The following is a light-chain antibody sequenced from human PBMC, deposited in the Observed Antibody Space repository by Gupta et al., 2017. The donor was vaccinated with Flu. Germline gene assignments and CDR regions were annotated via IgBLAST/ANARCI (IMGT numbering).Light chain of an antibody. CDR1: QRISSY. Sequence: DIQMTQSPSSLPASVGDRVTITCRASQRISSYLNWYQQKPGKAPKLLIYAASRVESGVPSRFSGSGSGTDFTLTISRLQPEDFATYYCQQRDSTPRTFGQGTKVEIK. J-gene: IGKJ1*01. CDR3: QQRDSTPRT. CDR2: AAS. V-gene: IGKV1-39*01.